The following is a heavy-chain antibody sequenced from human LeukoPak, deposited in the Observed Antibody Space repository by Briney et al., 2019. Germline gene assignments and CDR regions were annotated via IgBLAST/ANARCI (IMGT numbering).Heavy chain of an antibody. J-gene: IGHJ4*02. V-gene: IGHV3-30-3*01. D-gene: IGHD4-17*01. Sequence: GGSLRLSCAASGFTFSSYAMHWVRQAPGKGLEWVAVISYDGSNKYYADSVKGRFTISRDNSKNTLYLQMTSLRAEDTALYYCANSYGDYGLSDYWGQGTLVTVSS. CDR3: ANSYGDYGLSDY. CDR1: GFTFSSYA. CDR2: ISYDGSNK.